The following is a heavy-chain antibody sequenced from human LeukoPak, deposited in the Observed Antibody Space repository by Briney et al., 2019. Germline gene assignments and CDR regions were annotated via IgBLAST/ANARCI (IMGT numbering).Heavy chain of an antibody. D-gene: IGHD6-19*01. J-gene: IGHJ3*02. CDR2: IYYSGST. Sequence: SETLSLTCTVSGSSMSSDYYWGWIRQPPGKGLEWIGSIYYSGSTYYNPSLKSRVTISVDTSKNQFSLKLSSVTAADTAVYYCARHKYSSGWPPEGAFDIWGQGTMVTVSS. V-gene: IGHV4-38-2*02. CDR1: GSSMSSDYY. CDR3: ARHKYSSGWPPEGAFDI.